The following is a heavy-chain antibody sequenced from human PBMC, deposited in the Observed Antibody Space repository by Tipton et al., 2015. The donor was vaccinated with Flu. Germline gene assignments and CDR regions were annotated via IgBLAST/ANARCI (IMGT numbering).Heavy chain of an antibody. CDR1: GGSISSGSYY. CDR2: IYTSGST. Sequence: TLSLTCTVSGGSISSGSYYWSWIRQPAGKGLEWIGRIYTSGSTNYNPSLKSRVTISVDTSKNQFSLKLSSVTAADTAVYCCARGGYSYGYGKNYYYYGMDVWGQGTTVTVSS. CDR3: ARGGYSYGYGKNYYYYGMDV. D-gene: IGHD5-18*01. J-gene: IGHJ6*02. V-gene: IGHV4-61*02.